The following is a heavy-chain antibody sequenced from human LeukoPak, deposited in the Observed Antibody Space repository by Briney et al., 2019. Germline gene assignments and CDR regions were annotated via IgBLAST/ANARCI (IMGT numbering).Heavy chain of an antibody. Sequence: SETLSLTCAVYGGSFSGYYWSWIRQPPGKGLEWVGEINHSGSTNYNPSLNSRVTISVDTSKNQFSLKLSSVTAVDTAVYYCARGGFDPWGQGTLVTVSS. CDR2: INHSGST. CDR1: GGSFSGYY. J-gene: IGHJ5*02. V-gene: IGHV4-34*01. CDR3: ARGGFDP.